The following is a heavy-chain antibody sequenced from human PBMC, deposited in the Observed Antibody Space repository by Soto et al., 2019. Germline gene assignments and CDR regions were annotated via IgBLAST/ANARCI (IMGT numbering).Heavy chain of an antibody. D-gene: IGHD5-18*01. J-gene: IGHJ4*02. V-gene: IGHV4-34*01. CDR1: GGSFSGYY. CDR3: AIKALGYSYVRWWGGFDY. Sequence: QVQLQQWGAGLLKPSETLSLTCAVYGGSFSGYYWSWIRQPPGKGLEWIGEINHNGSTNYNPSLKGRVTISVDTSKNHCSLKLSSVTAADTAVYYCAIKALGYSYVRWWGGFDYWGQGTLVTVSS. CDR2: INHNGST.